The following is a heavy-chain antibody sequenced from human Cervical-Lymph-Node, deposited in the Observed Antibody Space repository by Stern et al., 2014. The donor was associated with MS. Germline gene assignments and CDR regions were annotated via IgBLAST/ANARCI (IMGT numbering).Heavy chain of an antibody. Sequence: EVQLVESGGGLVKPGGSLRLSCTASEFPFDNAWMSWVRQAPGKGLEWVGRIKSKSDGWTTDYAAPVKGRFTISRDDSKKTLYLEMNSLRTEDTAVYYCSTGVGYDIWGQGTMVTVSS. CDR1: EFPFDNAW. CDR3: STGVGYDI. CDR2: IKSKSDGWTT. J-gene: IGHJ3*02. V-gene: IGHV3-15*01. D-gene: IGHD2-15*01.